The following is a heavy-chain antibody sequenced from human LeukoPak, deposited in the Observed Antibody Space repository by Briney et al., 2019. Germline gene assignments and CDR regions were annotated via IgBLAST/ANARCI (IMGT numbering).Heavy chain of an antibody. Sequence: ASVKVSCKTSGYNFNRYTITWVRQAPGQGLEWMVWVSTSNGDTNYAENFQGRLTMTTETVTKTAYMELRRLRSGDTAIYFCARVSDTSMVTPGFDSWGQGTLVTVSS. CDR2: VSTSNGDT. CDR1: GYNFNRYT. V-gene: IGHV1-18*01. CDR3: ARVSDTSMVTPGFDS. J-gene: IGHJ4*02. D-gene: IGHD5-18*01.